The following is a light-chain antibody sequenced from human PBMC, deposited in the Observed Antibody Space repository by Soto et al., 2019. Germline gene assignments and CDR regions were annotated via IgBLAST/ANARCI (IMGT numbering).Light chain of an antibody. CDR2: AAS. CDR3: QQNDSTPQT. Sequence: DIQMTQSPSSLSASVGARVTISCRASQSIRNYVSWYQQKPGTAPKLLIRAASTLPSGVPSRFSGSGSATDFTITISSLQIEDFATYFCQQNDSTPQTFGQGTNVEI. V-gene: IGKV1-39*01. CDR1: QSIRNY. J-gene: IGKJ1*01.